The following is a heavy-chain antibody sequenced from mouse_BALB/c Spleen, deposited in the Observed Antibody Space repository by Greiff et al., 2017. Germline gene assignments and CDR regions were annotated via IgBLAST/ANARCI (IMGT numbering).Heavy chain of an antibody. CDR1: GYTFTDYN. CDR2: IYPYNGGT. D-gene: IGHD3-1*01. V-gene: IGHV1S29*02. J-gene: IGHJ2*01. Sequence: VQLQQSGPELVKPGASVKISCKASGYTFTDYNMHWVKQSHGKSLEWIGYIYPYNGGTGYNQKFKSKATLTVDNSSSTAYMELRSLTSEDSAVYYCARCGFSPATVYFDYWGQGTTLTVSS. CDR3: ARCGFSPATVYFDY.